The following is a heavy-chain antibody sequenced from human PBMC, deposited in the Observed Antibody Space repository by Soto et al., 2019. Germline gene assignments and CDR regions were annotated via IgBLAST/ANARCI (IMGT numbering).Heavy chain of an antibody. J-gene: IGHJ6*04. D-gene: IGHD6-6*01. CDR1: GGSISSSNW. V-gene: IGHV4-4*02. Sequence: PSETLSLTCAVSGGSISSSNWWSWIRQPPGKGLEWIGYIYYSGSTNYNPSLKSRLTISVDTSKNQFSLKLSSVTAADTAVYYCARDEYSSSHHGNSVWGKGTTVTVSS. CDR2: IYYSGST. CDR3: ARDEYSSSHHGNSV.